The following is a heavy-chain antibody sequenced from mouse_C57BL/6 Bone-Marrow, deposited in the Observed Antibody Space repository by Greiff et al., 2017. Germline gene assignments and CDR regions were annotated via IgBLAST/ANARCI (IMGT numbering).Heavy chain of an antibody. CDR2: IHPNSGST. Sequence: QVQLQQPGAELVKPGASVKLSCKASGYTFTSYWMHWVKQRPGQGLEWIGMIHPNSGSTNYNEKFKSKATMTVDKSSSTAYMQLSSLTSDDSAVYYCARSNPWFAYWGQGTLVTVSA. CDR3: ARSNPWFAY. CDR1: GYTFTSYW. J-gene: IGHJ3*01. V-gene: IGHV1-64*01.